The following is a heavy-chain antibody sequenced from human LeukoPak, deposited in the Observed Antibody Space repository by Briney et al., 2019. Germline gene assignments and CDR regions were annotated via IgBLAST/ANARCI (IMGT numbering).Heavy chain of an antibody. J-gene: IGHJ5*02. D-gene: IGHD2-21*01. CDR2: IFHTGST. CDR1: GDSISSGAYS. Sequence: PSQTLSLTCVVSGDSISSGAYSWSWIRQPPGKGLEWIGYIFHTGSTFHNPSLKSRVTISVDNSKNQFSLRLSSVTAADTAVYYCARELWFANAPGSWLDPWGQGALVTVSS. CDR3: ARELWFANAPGSWLDP. V-gene: IGHV4-30-2*01.